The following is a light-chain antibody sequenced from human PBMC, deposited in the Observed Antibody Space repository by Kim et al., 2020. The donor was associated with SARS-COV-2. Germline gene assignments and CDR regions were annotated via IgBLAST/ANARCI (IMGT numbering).Light chain of an antibody. Sequence: EIVLTQSPGTLSLSPGERATLSCRASQSISSGYLAWYQQKPGQSPRLLIYDATSRATGIPDRFSGSESGTDFTLTISRLEPEDFAVYYCQQYHSSPRTFGRGTKVDIK. V-gene: IGKV3-20*01. J-gene: IGKJ1*01. CDR1: QSISSGY. CDR2: DAT. CDR3: QQYHSSPRT.